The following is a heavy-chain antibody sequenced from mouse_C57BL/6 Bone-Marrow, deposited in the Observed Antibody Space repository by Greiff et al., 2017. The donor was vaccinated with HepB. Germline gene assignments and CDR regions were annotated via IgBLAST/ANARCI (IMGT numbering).Heavy chain of an antibody. V-gene: IGHV1-69*01. J-gene: IGHJ4*01. Sequence: VQLQQSGAELVMPGASVKLSCKASGYTFTSYWMHWVKQRPGQGLEWIGEIDPSDSYTNYNQKFKGKSTLTVDKSSSTAYMQLSSLTSEDSAVYYCAITGAMDYWGQGTSVTVSS. CDR3: AITGAMDY. CDR2: IDPSDSYT. CDR1: GYTFTSYW.